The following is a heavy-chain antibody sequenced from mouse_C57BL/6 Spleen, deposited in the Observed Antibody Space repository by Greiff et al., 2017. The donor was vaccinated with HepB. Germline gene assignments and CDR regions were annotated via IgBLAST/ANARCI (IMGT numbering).Heavy chain of an antibody. D-gene: IGHD1-1*01. V-gene: IGHV5-17*01. J-gene: IGHJ4*01. CDR2: ISSGSSTI. CDR3: ARGYYYGSRNWAYAMDY. CDR1: GFTFSDYG. Sequence: EVKLVESGGGLVKPGGSLKLSCAASGFTFSDYGMHWVRQAPEKGLEWVAYISSGSSTIYYADTVKGRFTISRDNAKNTLFLQMTSLRSEDTAMYYCARGYYYGSRNWAYAMDYWGQGTSVTVSS.